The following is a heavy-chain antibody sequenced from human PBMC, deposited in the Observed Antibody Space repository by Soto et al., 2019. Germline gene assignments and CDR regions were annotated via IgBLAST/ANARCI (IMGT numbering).Heavy chain of an antibody. J-gene: IGHJ4*02. CDR3: ARAVVGVMFTFGGVIQYAY. CDR1: GGTFSSYA. Sequence: ASVKVSCKASGGTFSSYAISWGRQAPGQGLEWMGGIIPIFGTANYAQKLQGRVTITADESTSTAYMELRSLISDDTAVYYCARAVVGVMFTFGGVIQYAYWGQGTLVTVSS. CDR2: IIPIFGTA. D-gene: IGHD3-16*02. V-gene: IGHV1-69*13.